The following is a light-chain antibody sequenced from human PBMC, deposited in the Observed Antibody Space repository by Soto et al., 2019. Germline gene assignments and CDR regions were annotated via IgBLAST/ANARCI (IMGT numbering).Light chain of an antibody. CDR2: EVT. CDR1: FSDVGGYDY. J-gene: IGLJ1*01. V-gene: IGLV2-14*01. CDR3: SSHTSGSTRV. Sequence: QSVLTQPASVSGSPGQSIAISCTGTFSDVGGYDYVSWYQQHPDKAPKLMIYEVTKRPSGVSNRFSGSKSGNTASLTISGLQPEDEADYYCSSHTSGSTRVFGSRTKVTVL.